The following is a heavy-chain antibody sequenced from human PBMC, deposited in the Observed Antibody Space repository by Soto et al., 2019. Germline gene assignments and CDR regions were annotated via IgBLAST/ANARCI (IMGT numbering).Heavy chain of an antibody. J-gene: IGHJ4*01. CDR2: INSNGRNK. CDR3: VRASEPHPYGSGSYPPY. D-gene: IGHD3-10*01. CDR1: GFTFSNAA. Sequence: HPGGSLRLSCSASGFTFSNAAMHWVRQTPGRGLEYLAFINSNGRNKFYGDSVKGRFTVSRDNAQNTLYLQMSSLTVDDTARYFCVRASEPHPYGSGSYPPYWGPGTQVTVSS. V-gene: IGHV3-64D*06.